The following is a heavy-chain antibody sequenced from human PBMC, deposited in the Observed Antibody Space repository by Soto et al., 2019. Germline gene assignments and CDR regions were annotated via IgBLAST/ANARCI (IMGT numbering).Heavy chain of an antibody. CDR2: ISYDGNNK. CDR1: GFNFSSYA. CDR3: ARDVEAGGSYRQDCFDY. D-gene: IGHD3-16*02. J-gene: IGHJ4*02. Sequence: QVQLVESGGGVVQPRRSLRLSCAASGFNFSSYAMHWVRQAPGKGLEWVAVISYDGNNKYYADSVKGRFTISRDNSRNTLYLQMNSLRAEDTAVFFCARDVEAGGSYRQDCFDYWGQGTLVTVSS. V-gene: IGHV3-30-3*01.